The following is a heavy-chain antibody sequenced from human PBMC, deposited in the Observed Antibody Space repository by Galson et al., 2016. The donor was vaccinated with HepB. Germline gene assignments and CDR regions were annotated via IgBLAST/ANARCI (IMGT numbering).Heavy chain of an antibody. J-gene: IGHJ4*02. CDR1: GFTFSNFA. V-gene: IGHV3-23*01. D-gene: IGHD5-24*01. Sequence: SLRLSCAASGFTFSNFAMSWVRQAPGKGLEWVSAISGSGGRTYYADSVKGRFTISRDNSKNTLSLQMSSLRPEDTAAYYCAREAERWNYLDYWGQGTLVTVSS. CDR2: ISGSGGRT. CDR3: AREAERWNYLDY.